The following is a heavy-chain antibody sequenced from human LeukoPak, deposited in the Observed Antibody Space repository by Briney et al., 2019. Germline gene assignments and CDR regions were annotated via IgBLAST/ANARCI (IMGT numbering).Heavy chain of an antibody. CDR3: ARDGGTSGYDLLDY. Sequence: GGSLRLSCAASGLAFSPYWMNWVCQAPGRGLEWVATVNQRGSEEYYVDSVKGRFTISRDNAENSVYLQMNSLRAEDTAVYYCARDGGTSGYDLLDYWGQGTLVTVSS. V-gene: IGHV3-7*01. D-gene: IGHD5-12*01. CDR2: VNQRGSEE. J-gene: IGHJ4*02. CDR1: GLAFSPYW.